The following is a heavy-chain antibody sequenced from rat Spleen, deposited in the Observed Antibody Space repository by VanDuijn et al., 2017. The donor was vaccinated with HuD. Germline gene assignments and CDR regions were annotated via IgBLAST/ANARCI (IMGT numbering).Heavy chain of an antibody. CDR2: ITKTGGST. V-gene: IGHV5-31*01. J-gene: IGHJ2*01. Sequence: EVQLVESGGGLVQPGRSLKLSCVASGFTFNNYWMTWIRQAPGKGLEWVASITKTGGSTYYRDSVKGRFTISRDNAKSTLYLQMDSLRSEDTATYYCARHGLGEDYWGQGVMVTVSS. D-gene: IGHD5-1*01. CDR1: GFTFNNYW. CDR3: ARHGLGEDY.